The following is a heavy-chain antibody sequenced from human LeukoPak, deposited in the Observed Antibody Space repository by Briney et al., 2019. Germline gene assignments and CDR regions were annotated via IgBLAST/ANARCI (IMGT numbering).Heavy chain of an antibody. V-gene: IGHV1-46*01. CDR3: ARDRGYDFWSGYSTRGYYGMDV. D-gene: IGHD3-3*01. J-gene: IGHJ6*02. CDR2: INPSGGST. CDR1: GYTFTSYY. Sequence: AASVKVSYKASGYTFTSYYMHWVRQAPGQGLEWMGIINPSGGSTSYAQKFQGRVTMTRDTSTSTVYMELSSLRSEDTAVYYCARDRGYDFWSGYSTRGYYGMDVWGQGTTVTVSS.